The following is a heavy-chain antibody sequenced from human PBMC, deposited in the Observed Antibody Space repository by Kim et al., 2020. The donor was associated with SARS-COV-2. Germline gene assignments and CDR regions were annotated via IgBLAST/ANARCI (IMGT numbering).Heavy chain of an antibody. Sequence: GGSLRLSCAASGFTFSSYGMHWVRQAPGKGLEWVAVISYDGSNKYYADSVKGRFTISRDNSKNTLYLQMNSLRAEDTAVYYCAKGPFPGSGSNPIDYWGQGTLVTVSS. J-gene: IGHJ4*02. CDR3: AKGPFPGSGSNPIDY. CDR1: GFTFSSYG. V-gene: IGHV3-30*18. D-gene: IGHD3-10*01. CDR2: ISYDGSNK.